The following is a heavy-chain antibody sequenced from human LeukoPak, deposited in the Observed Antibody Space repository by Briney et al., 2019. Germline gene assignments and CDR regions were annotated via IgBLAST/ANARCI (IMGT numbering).Heavy chain of an antibody. D-gene: IGHD1-26*01. CDR2: IGIAGDT. Sequence: GGSLRLSCGASGFTLSSYDMHWVRQPTGGGLEWVSGIGIAGDTYYLGSVKGRFTISRENAQNSLYLQMNSLRAGDTAVNYCARDSGELLPHAFDIWGQGTMVTVSS. V-gene: IGHV3-13*01. J-gene: IGHJ3*02. CDR1: GFTLSSYD. CDR3: ARDSGELLPHAFDI.